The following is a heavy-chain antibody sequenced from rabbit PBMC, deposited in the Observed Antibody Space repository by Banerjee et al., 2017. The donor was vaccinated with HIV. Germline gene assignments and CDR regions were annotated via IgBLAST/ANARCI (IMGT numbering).Heavy chain of an antibody. CDR3: AGSLVDNANL. CDR2: IYTGHGGT. CDR1: GFSFSSGYD. J-gene: IGHJ4*01. D-gene: IGHD1-1*01. V-gene: IGHV1S45*01. Sequence: QEQLEESGGGLVQPEGSLTLTCTASGFSFSSGYDMCWVRQAPGKGLEWIACIYTGHGGTYYASWARGRFTISKTSSTTVTLQMTSLTAADTATYLCAGSLVDNANLWGPGTLVTV.